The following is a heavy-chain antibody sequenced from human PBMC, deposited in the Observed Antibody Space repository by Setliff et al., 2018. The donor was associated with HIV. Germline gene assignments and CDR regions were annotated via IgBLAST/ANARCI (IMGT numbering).Heavy chain of an antibody. J-gene: IGHJ6*02. CDR2: ITNSGNT. CDR3: ARETQQSYNIVTGYNYYYGIDV. V-gene: IGHV4-59*01. Sequence: SETLSLTCNVSGASISSYYWTWIRQSPGNRLEWLGYITNSGNTNYNPSLRRRVTISADTSKNQVSLRLRSVTAADTAVYYCARETQQSYNIVTGYNYYYGIDVWGQGTTVTVSS. D-gene: IGHD3-9*01. CDR1: GASISSYY.